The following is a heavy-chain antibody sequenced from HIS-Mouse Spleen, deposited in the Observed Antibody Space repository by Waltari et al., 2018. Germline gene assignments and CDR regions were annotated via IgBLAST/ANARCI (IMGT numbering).Heavy chain of an antibody. Sequence: QVQLVQSGAEVKKPGASVKVSCKASGYTFTGYYMHWVRQAPGQGLEWMGWINPNSGGTNYAQKFQGRVTMTRDTSISTAYMELSRLRSDDTAVYYCARDLPTGGYSGSYYAFDIWGQGTMVTVSS. CDR1: GYTFTGYY. CDR2: INPNSGGT. J-gene: IGHJ3*02. V-gene: IGHV1-2*02. D-gene: IGHD1-26*01. CDR3: ARDLPTGGYSGSYYAFDI.